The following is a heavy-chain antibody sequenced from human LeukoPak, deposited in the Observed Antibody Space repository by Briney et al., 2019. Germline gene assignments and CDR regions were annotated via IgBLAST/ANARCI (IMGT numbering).Heavy chain of an antibody. J-gene: IGHJ4*02. CDR2: ISWSSGSI. V-gene: IGHV3-9*01. CDR1: GFTFDDYA. Sequence: PGRSLRLSCAASGFTFDDYAMHWVRQAPGKGLEWVSGISWSSGSIGYADSVKGRFTISRDNAKNSLYLQMNSLRAEDTALYYCAKDIGWDYYDSSGYFDYWGQGTLITVSS. D-gene: IGHD3-22*01. CDR3: AKDIGWDYYDSSGYFDY.